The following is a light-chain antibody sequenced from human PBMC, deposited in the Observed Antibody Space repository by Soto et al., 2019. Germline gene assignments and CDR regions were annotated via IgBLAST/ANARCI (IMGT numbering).Light chain of an antibody. CDR2: AAS. CDR3: QKYDSAPWA. J-gene: IGKJ1*01. CDR1: QGIKKY. V-gene: IGKV1-27*01. Sequence: DIQMTQSPSSLSASVGDRVTITCWASQGIKKYVAWYQQKPGKVPKLLIYAASTLQSGVPSRFSGSGSGTDFTLTISTLQPEDVATYYCQKYDSAPWAFGQGTKVEIK.